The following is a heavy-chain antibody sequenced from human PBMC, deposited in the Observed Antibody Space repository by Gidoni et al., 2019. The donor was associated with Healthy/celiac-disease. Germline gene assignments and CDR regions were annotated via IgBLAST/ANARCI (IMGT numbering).Heavy chain of an antibody. D-gene: IGHD3-3*01. V-gene: IGHV3-23*01. CDR3: AKDRAFGVVNPVDF. J-gene: IGHJ4*02. CDR1: GFTFSGYA. CDR2: ISGSGGST. Sequence: EVPLLESGGRLVHPGGSLILSCSASGFTFSGYAMSWVRQAPGKGLVGVSGISGSGGSTYYADYVKGRFTISRDNSENTLYLQMNSLRAEDTAVYYCAKDRAFGVVNPVDFWGQGTLVTVSS.